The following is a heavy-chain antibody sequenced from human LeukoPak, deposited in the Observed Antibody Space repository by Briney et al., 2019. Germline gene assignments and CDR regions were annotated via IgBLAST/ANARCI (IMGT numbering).Heavy chain of an antibody. CDR1: GGSISSTSYY. CDR2: LYYSGSP. D-gene: IGHD6-19*01. J-gene: IGHJ4*02. V-gene: IGHV4-39*07. CDR3: ARVALDHSGWYRKYYFDY. Sequence: TSETLSLTCTVSGGSISSTSYYWGWIRQAPGKGLEWIGSLYYSGSPYYNPSLKSRVTIFVDTSKNQFSLKLSSVTAADTAVYYCARVALDHSGWYRKYYFDYWGQGTLVTVSS.